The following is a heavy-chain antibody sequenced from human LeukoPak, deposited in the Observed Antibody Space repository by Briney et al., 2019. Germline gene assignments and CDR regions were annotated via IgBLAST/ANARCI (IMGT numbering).Heavy chain of an antibody. V-gene: IGHV4-4*07. CDR1: DASVTTYS. J-gene: IGHJ4*01. CDR3: ARDHYGSGSYKAYFDY. Sequence: SETLSFTCTVSDASVTTYSWSWLRQPAGKGLEWIGRVYSSGATKYNPSLKSRVTISADTSKNQFSLKLPSVTAADTAVYYCARDHYGSGSYKAYFDYWGHGIQVTVSS. D-gene: IGHD3-10*01. CDR2: VYSSGAT.